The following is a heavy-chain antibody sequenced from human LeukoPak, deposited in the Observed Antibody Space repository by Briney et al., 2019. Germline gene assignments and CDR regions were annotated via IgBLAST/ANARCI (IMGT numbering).Heavy chain of an antibody. D-gene: IGHD3-10*01. J-gene: IGHJ4*02. CDR1: GFTFSDYY. V-gene: IGHV3-11*01. Sequence: GGSLRLSCAASGFTFSDYYMSWIRQAPGKGLEWVSYISSSGSTIYYADSVKGRFTISRDNAKNSLYLQMNSLRAEDTAVYYCAKDRQYYGSGGYYFDYWGQGTLVTVSS. CDR2: ISSSGSTI. CDR3: AKDRQYYGSGGYYFDY.